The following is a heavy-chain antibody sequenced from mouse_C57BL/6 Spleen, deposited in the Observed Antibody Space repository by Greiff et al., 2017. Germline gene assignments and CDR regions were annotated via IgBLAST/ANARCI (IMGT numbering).Heavy chain of an antibody. CDR1: GFTFSSYA. V-gene: IGHV5-9-1*02. CDR3: TRDRGSNYGDYYARDY. CDR2: ISSGGDYI. D-gene: IGHD2-5*01. J-gene: IGHJ4*01. Sequence: EVQGVESGEGLVKPGGSLKLSCAASGFTFSSYAMSWVRQTPEKRLEWVAYISSGGDYIYYADTVKGRFTIARDNARNTLYLQMSSLKSEDTAMYYCTRDRGSNYGDYYARDYWGQGTSVTVSS.